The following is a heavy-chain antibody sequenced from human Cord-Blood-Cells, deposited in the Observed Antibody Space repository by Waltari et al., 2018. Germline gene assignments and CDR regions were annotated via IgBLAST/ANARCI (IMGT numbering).Heavy chain of an antibody. V-gene: IGHV3-30*18. CDR2: ISYDGSTK. J-gene: IGHJ6*01. Sequence: QVQLVESGGRAVQPGRSLRLSCAAPGFTFSSYGMPWVRQAPGKGLEWVAVISYDGSTKYYSESAEGRFTISRDNSKITLYLQMDSRRAGDTAVYYCAKEVGTIMPTRRGFHYYYYGTDVWGQGATVTVSS. CDR1: GFTFSSYG. D-gene: IGHD5-12*01. CDR3: AKEVGTIMPTRRGFHYYYYGTDV.